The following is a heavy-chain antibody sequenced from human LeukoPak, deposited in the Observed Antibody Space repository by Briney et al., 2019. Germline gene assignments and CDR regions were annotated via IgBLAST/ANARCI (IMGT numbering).Heavy chain of an antibody. CDR3: ARGLYSGSYGGDY. J-gene: IGHJ4*02. CDR2: IYSSGST. V-gene: IGHV4-4*07. Sequence: SETLSLTCTVSGGSISNYYWSWIRQPAGKGLEWIGCIYSSGSTTYNPSLESRVTMSVDTSKNQFSLKLTSVTAADTAVYFCARGLYSGSYGGDYWGQGTLVTVSS. CDR1: GGSISNYY. D-gene: IGHD1-26*01.